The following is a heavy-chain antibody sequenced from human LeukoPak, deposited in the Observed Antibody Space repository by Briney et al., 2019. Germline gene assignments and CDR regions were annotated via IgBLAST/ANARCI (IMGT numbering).Heavy chain of an antibody. CDR1: GFPFGSYT. J-gene: IGHJ4*02. CDR3: SRDMGMVVGTVLHS. CDR2: IAWDGSFE. Sequence: PGGSLRLPYEASGFPFGSYTMHWVRHAPGKGLEWVSLIAWDGSFEYYADSVKGRFTISRDNSKNSLYLQMNGLRPEDTAFYYCSRDMGMVVGTVLHSWGQGTLVTVSS. V-gene: IGHV3-43*01. D-gene: IGHD2-2*03.